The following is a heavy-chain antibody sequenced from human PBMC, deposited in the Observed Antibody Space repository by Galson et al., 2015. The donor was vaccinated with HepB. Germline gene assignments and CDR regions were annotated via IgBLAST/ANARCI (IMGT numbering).Heavy chain of an antibody. J-gene: IGHJ6*02. CDR3: ARDLDFDYYGSGSYLYYYYGMDV. Sequence: SVKVSCKASGYTFTSYGISWVRQAPGQGLEWMGWISAYNGNTNYAQKLQGRVTMTTDTSTSTAYMELRSLRSDDTAVYYCARDLDFDYYGSGSYLYYYYGMDVWGQGTTVTVSS. CDR1: GYTFTSYG. V-gene: IGHV1-18*04. D-gene: IGHD3-10*01. CDR2: ISAYNGNT.